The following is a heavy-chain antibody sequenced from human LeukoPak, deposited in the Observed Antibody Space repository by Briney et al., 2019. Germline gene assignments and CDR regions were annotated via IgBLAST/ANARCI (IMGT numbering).Heavy chain of an antibody. CDR1: GYTFTSYG. Sequence: ASVKVSCKASGYTFTSYGISWVRQAPGQGLEWMGWISAYNGNTNYAQKFQERVTITRDMSTSTAYMELSSLRSEDTAVYYCAADTSEACGGDCYSDWGQGTLVTVSS. CDR2: ISAYNGNT. CDR3: AADTSEACGGDCYSD. J-gene: IGHJ4*02. V-gene: IGHV1-18*01. D-gene: IGHD2-21*02.